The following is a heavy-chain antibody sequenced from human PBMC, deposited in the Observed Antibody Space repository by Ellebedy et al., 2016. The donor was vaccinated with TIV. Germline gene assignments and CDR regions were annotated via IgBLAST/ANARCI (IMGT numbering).Heavy chain of an antibody. CDR3: GRDDFALYLGGMDV. D-gene: IGHD3/OR15-3a*01. Sequence: GESLKISXAASGFSITASNIHWVRQSPGKGLEWVAVLLYDGSNRYFADSVKGRSTISRDSSKNTLDLQIHNLRPDDTAVYYCGRDDFALYLGGMDVWGQGTTVTVSS. J-gene: IGHJ6*02. CDR2: LLYDGSNR. CDR1: GFSITASN. V-gene: IGHV3-30-3*01.